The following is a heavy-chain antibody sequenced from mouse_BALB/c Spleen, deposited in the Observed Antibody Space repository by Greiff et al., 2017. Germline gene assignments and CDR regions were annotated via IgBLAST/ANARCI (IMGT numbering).Heavy chain of an antibody. CDR2: IRSKSNNYAT. Sequence: EVHLVESGGGLVQPKGSLKLSCAASGFTFNTYAMNWVRQAPGKGLEWVARIRSKSNNYATYYADSVKDRFTISRDDSQSMLYLQMNNLKTEDTAMYYCVRGGIYYGYDEAWFAYWGQGTLVTVSA. J-gene: IGHJ3*01. V-gene: IGHV10-1*02. CDR1: GFTFNTYA. D-gene: IGHD2-2*01. CDR3: VRGGIYYGYDEAWFAY.